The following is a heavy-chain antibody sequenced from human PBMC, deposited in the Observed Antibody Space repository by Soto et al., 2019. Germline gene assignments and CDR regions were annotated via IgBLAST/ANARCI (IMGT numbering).Heavy chain of an antibody. CDR1: GFTFTDYY. CDR2: ISSGGHTI. V-gene: IGHV3-11*01. CDR3: ARGQSYVNIWGSYRSKYYVDY. Sequence: QVQLVESGGGLVKPGGSLRLSCAVSGFTFTDYYMSWIRQAPGKGLEGVSYISSGGHTIYNADSVRGRFTISRDSAENSLYLQMNSLRGEGTAVYYCARGQSYVNIWGSYRSKYYVDYWGQGTLVTVSS. D-gene: IGHD3-16*02. J-gene: IGHJ4*02.